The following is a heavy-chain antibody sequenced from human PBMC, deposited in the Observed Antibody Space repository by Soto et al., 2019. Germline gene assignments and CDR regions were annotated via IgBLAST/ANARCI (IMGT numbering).Heavy chain of an antibody. CDR1: GGSFSGYY. Sequence: HVQLQQWGAGLLKPSETLSLTCAVYGGSFSGYYWSWIRQPPGKGLEWIGEIHHSGSTNYNPSLKSRSTISVDTSRIQCSLKLSSVTAADTAVYYCASAYGMAVWGQGTTVTVSS. J-gene: IGHJ6*02. CDR3: ASAYGMAV. V-gene: IGHV4-34*01. CDR2: IHHSGST.